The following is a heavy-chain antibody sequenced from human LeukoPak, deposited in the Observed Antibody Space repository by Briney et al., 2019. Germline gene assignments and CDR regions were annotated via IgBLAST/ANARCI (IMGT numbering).Heavy chain of an antibody. CDR3: ALAVAGTVDY. Sequence: GRSLRLSCAASGFTLDDYAMHWVRQAPGKGLEWVSGISWNSGSIGYADSVKGRFTISRDNAKNSLYLQMNSLRAEDTALYYCALAVAGTVDYWGQGTLVTVSS. CDR1: GFTLDDYA. J-gene: IGHJ4*02. V-gene: IGHV3-9*01. D-gene: IGHD6-19*01. CDR2: ISWNSGSI.